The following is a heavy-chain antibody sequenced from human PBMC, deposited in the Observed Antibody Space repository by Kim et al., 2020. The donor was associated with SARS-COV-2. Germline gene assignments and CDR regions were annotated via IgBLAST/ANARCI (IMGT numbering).Heavy chain of an antibody. V-gene: IGHV4-34*01. CDR3: ARVGSQSRTFDY. D-gene: IGHD1-26*01. J-gene: IGHJ4*02. Sequence: NYNPSLKGRVTISVDTSKNQFSLKLSSVTAADTAVYYCARVGSQSRTFDYWGQGTLVTVSS.